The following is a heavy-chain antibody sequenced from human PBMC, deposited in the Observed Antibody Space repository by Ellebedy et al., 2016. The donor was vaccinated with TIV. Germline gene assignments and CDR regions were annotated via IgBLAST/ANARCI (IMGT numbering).Heavy chain of an antibody. CDR2: VYYSGSP. CDR1: GGFVNSSRHY. Sequence: MPSETLSLTCDVSGGFVNSSRHYWAWIRQPPGKGLEWIGSVYYSGSPYYNPSLKSRVTVSVDTSKNQFSLNLSSVTAADTAVYYCARDPALPRGRFDTWGQGTLVTVSS. J-gene: IGHJ5*02. V-gene: IGHV4-39*07. CDR3: ARDPALPRGRFDT.